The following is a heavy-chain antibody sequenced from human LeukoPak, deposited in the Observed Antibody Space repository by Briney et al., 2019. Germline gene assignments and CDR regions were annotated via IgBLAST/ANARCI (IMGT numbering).Heavy chain of an antibody. D-gene: IGHD2-21*01. J-gene: IGHJ4*02. Sequence: SETLSLTCTVSGGSLSGVYWSWVRQPPGRGLECIGYIHYSGSTNYVPSLKSRARISLDTSKNQFSLSLNSVTAADTAVYYCARLGLRIETHSIPDYWGLGTLVTVSS. V-gene: IGHV4-59*08. CDR2: IHYSGST. CDR1: GGSLSGVY. CDR3: ARLGLRIETHSIPDY.